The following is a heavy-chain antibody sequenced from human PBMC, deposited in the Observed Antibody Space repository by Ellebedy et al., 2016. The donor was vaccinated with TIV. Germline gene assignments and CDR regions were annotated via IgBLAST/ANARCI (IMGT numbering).Heavy chain of an antibody. Sequence: SETLSLXXTVSGGSVSSGSYYWSWIRQPPGKGLEWIGYIYYSGSTNYNPSLKSRVTISVDTSKNQFSLKLSSVTAADTAVYYCARAVGYGVDFWGQGTLVTVSS. J-gene: IGHJ4*02. D-gene: IGHD5-12*01. CDR2: IYYSGST. V-gene: IGHV4-61*01. CDR1: GGSVSSGSYY. CDR3: ARAVGYGVDF.